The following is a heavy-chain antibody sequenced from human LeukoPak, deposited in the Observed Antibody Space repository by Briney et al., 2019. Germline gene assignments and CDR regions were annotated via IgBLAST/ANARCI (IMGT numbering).Heavy chain of an antibody. CDR3: ARDPCCASTTCYTCSYYYMDV. CDR1: GFTLSSYS. V-gene: IGHV3-48*01. J-gene: IGHJ6*03. D-gene: IGHD2-2*02. Sequence: GGSLRLSCAASGFTLSSYSMNWVRQAPGKGLEWVSYISSSGSTIYYADSVKGRFTISRDNAKKSLYLQINSLRAEDTAVYYCARDPCCASTTCYTCSYYYMDVWGKGTTVTVSS. CDR2: ISSSGSTI.